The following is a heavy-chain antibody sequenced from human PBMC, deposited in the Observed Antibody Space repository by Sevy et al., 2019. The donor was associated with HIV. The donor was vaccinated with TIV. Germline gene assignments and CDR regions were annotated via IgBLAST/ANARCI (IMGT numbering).Heavy chain of an antibody. D-gene: IGHD6-19*01. CDR2: ISYYGSNK. V-gene: IGHV3-30*18. CDR1: GFTFSSYG. CDR3: AKGGQWLVRDWFDP. J-gene: IGHJ5*02. Sequence: GESLKISCAASGFTFSSYGMHWVRQAPGKGLDWVTVISYYGSNKYYADSVKGRFTISRDNSKKTLYLQMNSLRVEDTAVYYCAKGGQWLVRDWFDPWGQGTLVTVSS.